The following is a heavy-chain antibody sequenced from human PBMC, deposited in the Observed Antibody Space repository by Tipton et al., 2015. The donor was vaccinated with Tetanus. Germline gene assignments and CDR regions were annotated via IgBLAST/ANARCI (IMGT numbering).Heavy chain of an antibody. CDR3: ARAHCSDGVCNFDY. J-gene: IGHJ4*02. Sequence: QLVQSGGEVKKPGESLKISCKGSGYIFNNYWIGWVRQMPGKGLKWMGIIYPGDSDTRYSPSFQGQVTISVDKSISTAYLQWSSLKASDTSMFYCARAHCSDGVCNFDYWGQGALVTVAS. V-gene: IGHV5-51*01. CDR1: GYIFNNYW. CDR2: IYPGDSDT. D-gene: IGHD2-8*01.